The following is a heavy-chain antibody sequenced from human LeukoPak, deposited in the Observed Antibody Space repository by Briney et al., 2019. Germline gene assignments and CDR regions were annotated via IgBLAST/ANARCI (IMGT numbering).Heavy chain of an antibody. D-gene: IGHD3-10*01. CDR2: IYPGDSDT. J-gene: IGHJ4*02. Sequence: GESLKISCKGSGYSFTSYWIGWVRQMPGKGLEWMGIIYPGDSDTRYSPSFQGQVTISADKSISTAYLQWSNLKASDTAMYYCAREYYYGSGLDRGPSDYWGQGTLVTVSS. V-gene: IGHV5-51*01. CDR3: AREYYYGSGLDRGPSDY. CDR1: GYSFTSYW.